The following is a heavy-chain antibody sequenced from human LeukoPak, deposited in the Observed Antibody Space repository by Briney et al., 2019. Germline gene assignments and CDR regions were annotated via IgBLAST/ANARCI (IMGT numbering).Heavy chain of an antibody. J-gene: IGHJ4*02. D-gene: IGHD1-26*01. CDR2: IIPIFGTA. CDR1: GGTFSSYA. CDR3: ARHSGPHDEETDY. V-gene: IGHV1-69*13. Sequence: SVKVSCKASGGTFSSYAISWVRQAPGQGLEWMGGIIPIFGTANYAQKFQGRVTITADESTRTAYMELSSLRSEDTAVYYCARHSGPHDEETDYWGQGTLVTVSS.